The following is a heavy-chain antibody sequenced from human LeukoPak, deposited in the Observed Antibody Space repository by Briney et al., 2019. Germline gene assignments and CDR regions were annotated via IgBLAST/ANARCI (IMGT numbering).Heavy chain of an antibody. CDR1: GGTFSSYA. J-gene: IGHJ5*02. V-gene: IGHV1-69*06. D-gene: IGHD3-3*01. CDR2: IIPIFGTA. CDR3: AREAITIFGVVRTQTTTSPHRFEP. Sequence: SVKVSCKASGGTFSSYAISWVRQAPGQGLEWMGGIIPIFGTANYTQKFQGRVTITADKSTSTAYMELSSLRSEDTAVYYCAREAITIFGVVRTQTTTSPHRFEPWGQGTLVTVSS.